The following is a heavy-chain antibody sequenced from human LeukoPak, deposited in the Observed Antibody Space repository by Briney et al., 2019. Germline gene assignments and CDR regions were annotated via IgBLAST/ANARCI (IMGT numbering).Heavy chain of an antibody. CDR1: GFTFSSYA. D-gene: IGHD3-10*01. V-gene: IGHV3-48*04. J-gene: IGHJ4*02. Sequence: GGSLRLSCAASGFTFSSYAMSWVRQAPGKGLEWVSYISSSGSTIYYADSVKGRFTISRDNAKNSPYLQMNSLRAEDTAVYYCARWAMVRGVAFDYWGQGTLVTVS. CDR3: ARWAMVRGVAFDY. CDR2: ISSSGSTI.